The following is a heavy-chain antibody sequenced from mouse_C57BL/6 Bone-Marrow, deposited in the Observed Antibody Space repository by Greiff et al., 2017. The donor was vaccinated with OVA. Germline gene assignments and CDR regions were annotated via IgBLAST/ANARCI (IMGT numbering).Heavy chain of an antibody. CDR3: ARGGGTSPAWFAY. Sequence: QVQLQQPGTELVKPGASVKLSCKASGYTFTSYWMHWVKQRPGQGLEWIGNINPSNGGTNYNEKFKSKATLTVDKSSSTAYMQLSSLTSADSAVYYCARGGGTSPAWFAYWGQGTLVTVSA. D-gene: IGHD4-1*01. V-gene: IGHV1-53*01. CDR2: INPSNGGT. J-gene: IGHJ3*01. CDR1: GYTFTSYW.